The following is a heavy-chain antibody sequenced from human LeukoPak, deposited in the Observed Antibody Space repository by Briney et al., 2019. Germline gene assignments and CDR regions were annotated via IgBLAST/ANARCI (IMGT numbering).Heavy chain of an antibody. Sequence: GASVKVSCKASGYTYTSYGISWVRQTPGQGLEWMGWISAYNGNTNYAQKLQGRVTMTTDTSTSTAYMELRSLRSDDTAVYYCVRNQYSGSYSPRDGMDVWGKGTTVTVSS. CDR2: ISAYNGNT. CDR1: GYTYTSYG. D-gene: IGHD1-26*01. V-gene: IGHV1-18*01. J-gene: IGHJ6*04. CDR3: VRNQYSGSYSPRDGMDV.